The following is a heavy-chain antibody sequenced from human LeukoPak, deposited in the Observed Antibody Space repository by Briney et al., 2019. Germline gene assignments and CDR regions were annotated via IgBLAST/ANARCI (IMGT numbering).Heavy chain of an antibody. CDR2: ISSNGGST. J-gene: IGHJ5*02. CDR3: ARPYDYVWGSYRP. Sequence: PGGSLRLSCAASGFTFSSYAMHWVRQAPGKGLEYVSAISSNGGSTYYANSVKGGFTISRDNSKNTLYLQMGSLRAEDMAVYYCARPYDYVWGSYRPWGQGTLVTVSS. D-gene: IGHD3-16*02. CDR1: GFTFSSYA. V-gene: IGHV3-64*01.